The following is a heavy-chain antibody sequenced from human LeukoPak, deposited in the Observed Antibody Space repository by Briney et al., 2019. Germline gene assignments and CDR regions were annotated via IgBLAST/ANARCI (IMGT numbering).Heavy chain of an antibody. CDR2: IYTSGST. CDR3: ARTHYDFWSGYYSDY. V-gene: IGHV4-4*07. J-gene: IGHJ4*02. D-gene: IGHD3-3*01. Sequence: SETLSLTCTVSGGSISSYYWSWIRQPAGKGLEWIGRIYTSGSTNYNPSLKSRVTISVDTSKNQFSLKLSSVTAADTAVYYCARTHYDFWSGYYSDYWGQGTLVTVSS. CDR1: GGSISSYY.